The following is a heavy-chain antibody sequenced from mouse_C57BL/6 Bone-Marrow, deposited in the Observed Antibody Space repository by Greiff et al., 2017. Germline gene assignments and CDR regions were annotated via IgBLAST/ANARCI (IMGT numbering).Heavy chain of an antibody. CDR2: IYPGSGST. Sequence: QVQLQQPGAELVKPGALVKMLCKASGYTFTSYWITRVKQRPGPGPEWIGDIYPGSGSTNYNEQVKGKATLTVDTSSSTAYMQLSSLTSEDSAVYYCAINGMVYWGQATSVTVSS. CDR3: AINGMVY. CDR1: GYTFTSYW. V-gene: IGHV1-55*01. J-gene: IGHJ4*01.